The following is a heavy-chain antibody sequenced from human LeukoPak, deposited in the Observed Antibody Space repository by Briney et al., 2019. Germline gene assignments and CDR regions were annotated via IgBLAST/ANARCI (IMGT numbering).Heavy chain of an antibody. CDR2: ISSSSSYI. V-gene: IGHV3-21*01. Sequence: GGSLRLSCAASGFTFSSYSMNWVRQAPGKGLEWVSSISSSSSYIYYADSVKGRFTISRDNAKNSLYLQMNSLRAEDTAVYYCARVMVSERATIRLMNYYYYGMDVWGQGTTVTVSS. D-gene: IGHD3-10*01. CDR1: GFTFSSYS. J-gene: IGHJ6*02. CDR3: ARVMVSERATIRLMNYYYYGMDV.